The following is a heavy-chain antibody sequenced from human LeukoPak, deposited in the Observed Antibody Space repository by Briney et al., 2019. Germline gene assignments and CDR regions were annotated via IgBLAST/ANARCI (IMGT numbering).Heavy chain of an antibody. Sequence: SGTLSLTCAVCGGSISSNNWWSWVRQPPGKGLEWIGEVYHSGSANYNPSLKSRVTISVDKSKNQFSLKLSSVTAADTDVYYCARDVGTALITGDYWGQGSLVTVSS. J-gene: IGHJ4*02. CDR3: ARDVGTALITGDY. CDR1: GGSISSNNW. D-gene: IGHD5-18*01. V-gene: IGHV4-4*02. CDR2: VYHSGSA.